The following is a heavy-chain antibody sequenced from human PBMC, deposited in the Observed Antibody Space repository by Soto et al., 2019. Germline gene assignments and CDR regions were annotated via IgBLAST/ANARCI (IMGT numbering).Heavy chain of an antibody. CDR3: TRDLGITRFGVVTAGYFDY. V-gene: IGHV3-7*03. CDR2: IKQAGSEK. J-gene: IGHJ4*02. Sequence: WVTLRLPCAASGCTFSSYWMSWVRQAPGKGLEWVANIKQAGSEKYNAASAKGRFTISRNNAKNSLHLQMYILSAEDTAVYYSTRDLGITRFGVVTAGYFDYWGQGTMVTVSS. CDR1: GCTFSSYW. D-gene: IGHD3-3*01.